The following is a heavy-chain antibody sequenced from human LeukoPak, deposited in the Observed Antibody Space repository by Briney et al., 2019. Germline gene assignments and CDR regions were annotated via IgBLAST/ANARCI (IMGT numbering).Heavy chain of an antibody. Sequence: PSETLSLTCAVSGGSFSDYSWSWIRQSPGEGLEWIGEIYHSGSTNYNPSLKSRVTISVDKSKNQFSLKLSSVTAADTAVYYCARDGLRYFDWGQGTLVTVSS. CDR3: ARDGLRYFD. CDR1: GGSFSDYS. J-gene: IGHJ4*02. V-gene: IGHV4-34*01. CDR2: IYHSGST. D-gene: IGHD3-9*01.